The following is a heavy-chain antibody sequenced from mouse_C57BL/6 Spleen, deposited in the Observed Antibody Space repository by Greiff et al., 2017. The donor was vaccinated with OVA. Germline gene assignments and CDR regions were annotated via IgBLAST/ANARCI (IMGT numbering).Heavy chain of an antibody. CDR3: ARNYGSSYVSYFDY. D-gene: IGHD1-1*01. V-gene: IGHV1-50*01. CDR2: IDPSDSYT. Sequence: QVQLKQPGAELVKPGASVKLSCKASGYTFTSYWMQWVKQRPGQGLEWIGEIDPSDSYTNYNQKFKGKATLTVDTSSSTAYMQLSSLTSEDSAVYYCARNYGSSYVSYFDYWGQGTTLTVSS. CDR1: GYTFTSYW. J-gene: IGHJ2*01.